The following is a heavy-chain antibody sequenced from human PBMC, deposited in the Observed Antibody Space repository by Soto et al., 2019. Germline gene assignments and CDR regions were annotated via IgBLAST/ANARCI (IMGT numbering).Heavy chain of an antibody. CDR3: ARGTGGSRRFDP. D-gene: IGHD3-16*01. V-gene: IGHV3-53*02. J-gene: IGHJ5*02. CDR1: GIIVSNNY. Sequence: EVQLVETGGGLIQPGGSLRLSCEVSGIIVSNNYITWIRQAPGKGLEWVSIIYSGGATYYADSVKGRFTISRDNSKNTVYLQMNNLRAEDTAVYYCARGTGGSRRFDPWGQGTLVTVSS. CDR2: IYSGGAT.